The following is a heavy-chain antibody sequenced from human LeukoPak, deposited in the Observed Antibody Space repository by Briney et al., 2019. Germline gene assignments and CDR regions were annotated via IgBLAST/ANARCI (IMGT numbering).Heavy chain of an antibody. CDR2: IYYSGST. J-gene: IGHJ4*02. CDR3: ASETYVDTAMDRYDY. D-gene: IGHD5-18*01. Sequence: SETLSLTCTVSGGSISSSSYYWGWIRQPPGKGLEWIGSIYYSGSTYYNPSLKSRVTISVDTSKNQFSLKLSSVTAADTAVYYCASETYVDTAMDRYDYWGQGTLVTVSS. V-gene: IGHV4-39*07. CDR1: GGSISSSSYY.